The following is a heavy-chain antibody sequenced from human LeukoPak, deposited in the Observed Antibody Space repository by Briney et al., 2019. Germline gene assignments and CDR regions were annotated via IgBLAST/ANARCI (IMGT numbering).Heavy chain of an antibody. D-gene: IGHD3-22*01. CDR1: GYTFTSYD. CDR3: ARVRDSSGYNDAFDI. CDR2: MNPNSGNT. J-gene: IGHJ3*02. Sequence: GASVKVSCTASGYTFTSYDINWVRQATGQGLEWMGWMNPNSGNTGYAQKFQGRVTMTRNTSISTAYMELSSLRSEDTAVYYCARVRDSSGYNDAFDIWGQGTMVTVSS. V-gene: IGHV1-8*01.